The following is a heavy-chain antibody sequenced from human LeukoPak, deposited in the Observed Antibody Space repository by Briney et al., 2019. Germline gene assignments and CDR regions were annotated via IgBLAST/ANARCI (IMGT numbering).Heavy chain of an antibody. D-gene: IGHD3-3*01. V-gene: IGHV4-59*01. CDR3: ARTSASYYYYMDV. J-gene: IGHJ6*03. CDR2: IYFVWSA. Sequence: SETLSLTCSVSGGAIHSYYWSWIRQPPGKGLEWIGYIYFVWSANYNPSLKSRVTISLDKSRKQVSLNLNSVTAADTAVYYCARTSASYYYYMDVWGKGTAVTISS. CDR1: GGAIHSYY.